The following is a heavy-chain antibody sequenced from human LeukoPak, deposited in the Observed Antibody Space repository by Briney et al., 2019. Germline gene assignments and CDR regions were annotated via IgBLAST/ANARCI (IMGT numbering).Heavy chain of an antibody. D-gene: IGHD6-13*01. V-gene: IGHV4-30-4*01. Sequence: QTSQTLSLTCTVSGGSISSGDYYWSWIRQPPGKGLEWIGYIYYSGSTYYNPSLKSRVTISVDTSKNQFSLKLSSVTAADTAVYYCAREYSNPSGIDYWGQGTLVTVSS. CDR3: AREYSNPSGIDY. CDR1: GGSISSGDYY. J-gene: IGHJ4*02. CDR2: IYYSGST.